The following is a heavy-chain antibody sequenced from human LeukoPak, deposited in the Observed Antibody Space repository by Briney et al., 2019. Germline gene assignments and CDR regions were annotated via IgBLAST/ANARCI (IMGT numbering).Heavy chain of an antibody. CDR2: ISAYNGRA. D-gene: IGHD2-8*01. CDR3: TKGGAMVSTVDF. J-gene: IGHJ4*02. V-gene: IGHV1-18*01. Sequence: ASVKVSCKASGYTFTSHYITWVRQAPGQGLEWVGWISAYNGRANYAQKFQGRVTMTIDTSTTTAYMDLRSLTSDDTAMYYCTKGGAMVSTVDFCGQGTLVTVSS. CDR1: GYTFTSHY.